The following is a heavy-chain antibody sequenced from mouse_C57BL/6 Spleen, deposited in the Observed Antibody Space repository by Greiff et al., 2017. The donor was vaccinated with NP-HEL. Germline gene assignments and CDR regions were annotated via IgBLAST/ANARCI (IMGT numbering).Heavy chain of an antibody. V-gene: IGHV3-6*01. D-gene: IGHD2-12*01. Sequence: EVKLEESGPGLVKPSQSLSLTCSVTGYSITSGYYWNWIRQFPGNKLEWMGYISYDGSNNYNPSLKNRISITRDTSKNQFFLKLNSVTTEDTATYYCARDLERREDYWGQGTSVTVSS. J-gene: IGHJ4*01. CDR1: GYSITSGYY. CDR2: ISYDGSN. CDR3: ARDLERREDY.